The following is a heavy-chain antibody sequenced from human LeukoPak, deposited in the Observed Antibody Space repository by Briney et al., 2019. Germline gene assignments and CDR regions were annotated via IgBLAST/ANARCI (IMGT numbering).Heavy chain of an antibody. D-gene: IGHD3-3*01. CDR1: GFTFSNFA. V-gene: IGHV3-23*01. CDR3: AKDFYDFSTGYRSGFDY. Sequence: GGSLRLSCAASGFTFSNFAMNWVRQAPGKGLEWVSLVSGSSGGTYYADSVKGRFTISRDNSKNTLYLQMNSLRAEDTAVYYCAKDFYDFSTGYRSGFDYRGQGTLVTVSS. J-gene: IGHJ4*02. CDR2: VSGSSGGT.